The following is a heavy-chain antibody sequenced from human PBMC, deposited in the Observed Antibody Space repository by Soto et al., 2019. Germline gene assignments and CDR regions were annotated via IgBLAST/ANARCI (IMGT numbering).Heavy chain of an antibody. Sequence: ASVKVSCKASGGTFSSYAISWVRQAPGQGLEWMGGIIPIFGTANYAQKFQGRFTISRDNSKNTLSLQMSSLTADDTAIYYCVREGRGSFDFWGRGTMVTVSS. D-gene: IGHD5-12*01. CDR2: IIPIFGTA. CDR3: VREGRGSFDF. CDR1: GGTFSSYA. V-gene: IGHV1-69*05. J-gene: IGHJ3*01.